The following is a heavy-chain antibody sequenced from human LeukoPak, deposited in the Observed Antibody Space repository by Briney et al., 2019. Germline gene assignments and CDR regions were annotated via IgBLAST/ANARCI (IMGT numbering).Heavy chain of an antibody. Sequence: PSETLSLTCTVSGGSISSSSYYWGWIRQPPGKGLEWIGSIYYSGSTYYNPSLKSRVTISVDTSKNQFSLKLSSVTAADTAVYYCARHSLGYYYDSSGYYGPDYWGQGTLVTVSS. CDR1: GGSISSSSYY. D-gene: IGHD3-22*01. V-gene: IGHV4-39*01. CDR2: IYYSGST. CDR3: ARHSLGYYYDSSGYYGPDY. J-gene: IGHJ4*02.